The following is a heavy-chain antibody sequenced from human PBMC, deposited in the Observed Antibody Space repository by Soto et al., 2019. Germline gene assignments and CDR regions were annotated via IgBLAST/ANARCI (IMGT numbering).Heavy chain of an antibody. Sequence: QVQLVQSGAEVKKPGASVKVSCKASGYTFTSYGISWVRQAPGQGLEWMGWISAYNGNTNYAPKLQGRVTMTTNTPTSKAYMALMSLRSDDTAVYYCARDGFRYCSSTSCKGLDWFDPWGQGTLVPV. J-gene: IGHJ5*02. D-gene: IGHD2-2*01. CDR1: GYTFTSYG. CDR3: ARDGFRYCSSTSCKGLDWFDP. V-gene: IGHV1-18*01. CDR2: ISAYNGNT.